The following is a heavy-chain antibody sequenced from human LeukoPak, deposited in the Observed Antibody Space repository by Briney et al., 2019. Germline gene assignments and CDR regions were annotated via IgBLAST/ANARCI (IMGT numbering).Heavy chain of an antibody. D-gene: IGHD6-13*01. Sequence: ASVKVSCKASGYTFTSYAMNWVRQAPGQGLEWMGWISAYNGNTNYAQKLQGRVTMTTDTSTSTAYMELRSLRSDDTAVYYCARGRAPGIAAAGGGFDIWGQGTMVTVSS. J-gene: IGHJ3*02. CDR2: ISAYNGNT. CDR1: GYTFTSYA. CDR3: ARGRAPGIAAAGGGFDI. V-gene: IGHV1-18*01.